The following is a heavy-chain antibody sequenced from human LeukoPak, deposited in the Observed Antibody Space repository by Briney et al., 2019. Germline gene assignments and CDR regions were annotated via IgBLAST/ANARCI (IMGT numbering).Heavy chain of an antibody. Sequence: PGGSLRLSCAASGFTFSSYSMNWVRQAPGKGLEWVSYISSSSSTIYYADSVKGRFTISRDNAKNTLYLQMNSLRAEDTAVYYCAKDNTGGYYDSSGYYSFDYWGQGTLVTVSS. CDR3: AKDNTGGYYDSSGYYSFDY. D-gene: IGHD3-22*01. J-gene: IGHJ4*02. V-gene: IGHV3-48*04. CDR1: GFTFSSYS. CDR2: ISSSSSTI.